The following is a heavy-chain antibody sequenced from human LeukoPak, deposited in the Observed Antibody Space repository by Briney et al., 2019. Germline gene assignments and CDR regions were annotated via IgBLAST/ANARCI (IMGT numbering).Heavy chain of an antibody. V-gene: IGHV1-18*01. CDR2: ISAYNGNT. J-gene: IGHJ6*02. CDR3: ARVGSYYYDSSGYYPSYGMDV. Sequence: ASVKVSCKASGYTFTSYGISWVRQAPGQGLEWMGWISAYNGNTNYAQKLQGRVTMTTDTSTSTAYMELRSLRSDDTAVYYCARVGSYYYDSSGYYPSYGMDVWGQGTTVTVSS. D-gene: IGHD3-22*01. CDR1: GYTFTSYG.